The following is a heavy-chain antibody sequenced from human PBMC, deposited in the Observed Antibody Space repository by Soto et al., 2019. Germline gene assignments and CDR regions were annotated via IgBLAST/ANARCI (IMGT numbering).Heavy chain of an antibody. V-gene: IGHV2-5*02. CDR3: AKKGGGDYILGY. D-gene: IGHD4-17*01. Sequence: QITLKESGPTLVKPTQTLTLTCTFSGFSLSTNGVGVGWIRQPPGKALEWLALIYWDDSKEYSPSLKSRLTITKDTSRTQVVLTMTNMDPVDTATYSCAKKGGGDYILGYWGQGTLVTVSS. J-gene: IGHJ4*02. CDR1: GFSLSTNGVG. CDR2: IYWDDSK.